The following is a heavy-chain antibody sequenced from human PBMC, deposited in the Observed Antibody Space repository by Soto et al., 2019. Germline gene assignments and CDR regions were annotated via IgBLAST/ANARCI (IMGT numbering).Heavy chain of an antibody. CDR2: ISSSSSYI. J-gene: IGHJ3*02. CDR3: ARDRYCSGGTCYVADAFDI. V-gene: IGHV3-21*01. Sequence: EVQLVESGGGLVKPGGSLRLSCAASGFTFSSYSMNWVRQAPGKGLEWVSSISSSSSYIYYADSVKGRFTISRDNAKNSLYLQINSLGAEDTAVYYCARDRYCSGGTCYVADAFDIWAQGTMVPVSS. CDR1: GFTFSSYS. D-gene: IGHD2-15*01.